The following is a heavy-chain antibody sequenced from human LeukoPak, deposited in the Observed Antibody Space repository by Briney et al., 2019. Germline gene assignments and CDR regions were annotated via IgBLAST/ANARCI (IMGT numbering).Heavy chain of an antibody. V-gene: IGHV3-7*01. CDR2: IREDGGEK. CDR3: ARDKEKGSTSGSSFHL. Sequence: PGGSLRLSCAASRFTFNNYWMTWVRRASGKGLEWVANIREDGGEKYYVDSVKGRFTISRDNAKNSVYLQMNSLRAEDTGVYYCARDKEKGSTSGSSFHLWGQGTMVTVSS. CDR1: RFTFNNYW. D-gene: IGHD1-26*01. J-gene: IGHJ3*01.